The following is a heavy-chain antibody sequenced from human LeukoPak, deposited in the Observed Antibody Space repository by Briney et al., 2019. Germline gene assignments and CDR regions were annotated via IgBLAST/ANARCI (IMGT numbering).Heavy chain of an antibody. CDR1: GDTFSRYA. Sequence: ASVKVSCKASGDTFSRYAISWVRQAPGQGLEWMGCVNPNSGDTNYAQKFQGSVTMTRDTSISTVYMELSRLRSDDTAVYYCARASGSYWWFDSWGQGTLVTVSS. CDR2: VNPNSGDT. J-gene: IGHJ5*01. CDR3: ARASGSYWWFDS. D-gene: IGHD1-26*01. V-gene: IGHV1-2*02.